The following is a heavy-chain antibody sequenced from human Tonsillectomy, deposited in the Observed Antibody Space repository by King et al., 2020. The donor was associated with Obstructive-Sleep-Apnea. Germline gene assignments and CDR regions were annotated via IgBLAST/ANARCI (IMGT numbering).Heavy chain of an antibody. J-gene: IGHJ4*02. CDR1: GFTFSTYE. CDR3: ATYGDYPGSSFDY. D-gene: IGHD4-17*01. V-gene: IGHV3-30*04. Sequence: VQLVESGGGVVQPGRSLRLSCAASGFTFSTYEMHWVRQAPGKGLEWVAGISYDGSDKYYADSVKGRFTISRDNSKNTLSLQMNSLTTEDTAVFYCATYGDYPGSSFDYWGQGTLVTVSS. CDR2: ISYDGSDK.